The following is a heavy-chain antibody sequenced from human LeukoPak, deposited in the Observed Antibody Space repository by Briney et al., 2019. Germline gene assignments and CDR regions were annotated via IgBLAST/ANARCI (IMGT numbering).Heavy chain of an antibody. J-gene: IGHJ4*02. Sequence: GGSLRLSCAASGFTFSSYGMNWARRAPDKGLEWVAFIRHDGSKTYYADSVKGRLTISRDNSKNALYLQMDSLKPEDTAVYYCAKPEGVYDFWTGYYTGPCDYWGQGTLVTVSS. CDR1: GFTFSSYG. CDR2: IRHDGSKT. D-gene: IGHD3-3*01. V-gene: IGHV3-30*02. CDR3: AKPEGVYDFWTGYYTGPCDY.